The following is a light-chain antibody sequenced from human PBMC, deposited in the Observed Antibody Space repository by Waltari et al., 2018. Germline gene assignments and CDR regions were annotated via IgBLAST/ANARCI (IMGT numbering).Light chain of an antibody. V-gene: IGKV4-1*01. J-gene: IGKJ2*01. CDR2: WAS. CDR3: QQYYSTPYT. Sequence: DIVMTQSPDPLAVSLGERVTINCKSSQSVLYSSNNKNYLAWYQQKPGQPPKLLIYWASTRESGVPDRFSGSGSGTDFTLTISSLQAEDVAVYYCQQYYSTPYTFGQGTKLEIK. CDR1: QSVLYSSNNKNY.